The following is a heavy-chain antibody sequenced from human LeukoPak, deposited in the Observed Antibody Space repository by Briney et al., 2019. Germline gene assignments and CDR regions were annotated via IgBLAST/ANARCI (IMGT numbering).Heavy chain of an antibody. CDR3: ARDSQLLYPYYFDY. CDR2: IIPIFGTA. Sequence: SVKVSCKASGGTFSSYAISWVRQAPGQGLEWMGGIIPIFGTANYAQKFQGRVTITTDESTSTAYMELSSLRSDDTAVYYCARDSQLLYPYYFDYWGQGTLVTVSS. J-gene: IGHJ4*02. V-gene: IGHV1-69*05. CDR1: GGTFSSYA. D-gene: IGHD2-2*02.